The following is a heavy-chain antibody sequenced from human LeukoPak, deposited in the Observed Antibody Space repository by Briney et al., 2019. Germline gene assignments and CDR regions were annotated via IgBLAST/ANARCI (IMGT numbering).Heavy chain of an antibody. V-gene: IGHV5-51*01. CDR2: IYPGDSDT. CDR1: GYDFTYYW. Sequence: GESLKISCEASGYDFTYYWIGWVRQKSGKGLEWMGIIYPGDSDTRYSPSFQGQVTISADKSISTAYLQWSSLKASDTAMYYCARQGGSYTGDFDYWGQGTLVTVSS. CDR3: ARQGGSYTGDFDY. J-gene: IGHJ4*02. D-gene: IGHD1-26*01.